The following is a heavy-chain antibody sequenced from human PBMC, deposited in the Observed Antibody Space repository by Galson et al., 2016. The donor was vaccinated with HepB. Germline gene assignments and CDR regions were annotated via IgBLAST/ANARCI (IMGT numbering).Heavy chain of an antibody. V-gene: IGHV1-69*13. Sequence: SVKVSCKASGGIFNNYVITWVRQAPGQGLEWMGGIIPIFGTANYAQKFQGRVTITADESTSTAYMELSSLTSDDTALYYCTRDGEGSGRYFDYWGQGTLVTVSS. D-gene: IGHD1-26*01. CDR1: GGIFNNYV. CDR3: TRDGEGSGRYFDY. CDR2: IIPIFGTA. J-gene: IGHJ4*02.